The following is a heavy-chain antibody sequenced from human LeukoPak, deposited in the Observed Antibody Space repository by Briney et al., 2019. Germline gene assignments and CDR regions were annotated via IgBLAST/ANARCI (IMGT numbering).Heavy chain of an antibody. CDR2: LSGSGSST. Sequence: GGSLRLSCVASGFIFNKHAMSWVRQAPGKGLEWVSGLSGSGSSTDYADSVKGRFAVSRDNSKNTLFLQMNSLRAEDTAIYYCAKERDYGPADYWGQGTLVTVSS. D-gene: IGHD4/OR15-4a*01. V-gene: IGHV3-23*01. CDR1: GFIFNKHA. J-gene: IGHJ4*02. CDR3: AKERDYGPADY.